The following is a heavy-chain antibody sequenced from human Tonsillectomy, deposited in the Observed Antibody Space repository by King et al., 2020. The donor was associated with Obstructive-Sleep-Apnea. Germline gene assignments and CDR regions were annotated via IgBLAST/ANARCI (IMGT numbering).Heavy chain of an antibody. J-gene: IGHJ2*01. V-gene: IGHV3-66*01. Sequence: VQLVESGGGLVQPGGSLRLSCAASGFTVSSNYVSWVRQAPGKGLEWISIIYSDDNTYYADSVKGRCTISKDTSKNTLYLQMGSLRAEDTAVYYCARSPSSSWFKDNWYFDLWGRGTLVTVSS. D-gene: IGHD6-13*01. CDR3: ARSPSSSWFKDNWYFDL. CDR1: GFTVSSNY. CDR2: IYSDDNT.